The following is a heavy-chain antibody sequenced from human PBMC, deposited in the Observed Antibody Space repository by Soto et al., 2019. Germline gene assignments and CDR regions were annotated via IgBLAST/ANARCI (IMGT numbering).Heavy chain of an antibody. V-gene: IGHV3-23*01. CDR1: GFTFSSYA. Sequence: EVQLLESGGGLVQPGGSLRLSCAASGFTFSSYAMSWVRQAPGKGLEWVSAISGSGGSTYYADSVKGRFTISRDNSKNTLYLQMNSLRAEDTAVYYCAKDSGDVGQYYDILTGYPGSYYFDYWGQGTLVTVSS. J-gene: IGHJ4*02. CDR3: AKDSGDVGQYYDILTGYPGSYYFDY. CDR2: ISGSGGST. D-gene: IGHD3-9*01.